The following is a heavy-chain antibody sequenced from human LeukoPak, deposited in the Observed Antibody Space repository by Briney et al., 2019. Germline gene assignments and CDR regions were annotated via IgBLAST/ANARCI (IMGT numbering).Heavy chain of an antibody. CDR3: ARGAFSGSYPFDY. Sequence: PSETLSLTCTVSGGSIISYYWSWIRHPPGKGLEGIGYIYYSGSTNYNPSLKSRVTISVDTSKNQFSLKLSSVTAADTAVYYCARGAFSGSYPFDYWGQGTLVTVSS. V-gene: IGHV4-59*01. CDR2: IYYSGST. CDR1: GGSIISYY. D-gene: IGHD1-26*01. J-gene: IGHJ4*02.